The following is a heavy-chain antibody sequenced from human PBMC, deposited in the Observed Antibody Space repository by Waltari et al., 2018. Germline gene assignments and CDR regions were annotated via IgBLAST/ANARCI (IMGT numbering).Heavy chain of an antibody. J-gene: IGHJ3*01. Sequence: DVQVVESGGGLVQPGGSLRLSCAASGFSVTNKYMNWVRQAAGKGLEWVSILYSAGATYYADSVQGRFTVSRDNFRNTLYLQMNSLRAEDTAVYYCESMTYHYDSDGLLTDVIDLWGQGTKVTVSS. CDR1: GFSVTNKY. D-gene: IGHD3-9*01. V-gene: IGHV3-66*02. CDR3: ESMTYHYDSDGLLTDVIDL. CDR2: LYSAGAT.